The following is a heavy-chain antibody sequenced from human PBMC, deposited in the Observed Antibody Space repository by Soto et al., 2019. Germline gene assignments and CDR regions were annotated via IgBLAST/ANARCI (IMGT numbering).Heavy chain of an antibody. CDR2: ISSDGTTK. CDR3: AKMPNTMIVVVTPRWFDP. V-gene: IGHV3-30*18. CDR1: GIDLENYG. Sequence: PGGSLRLSCVASGIDLENYGIHWVRQAPGEGLEWVAVISSDGTTKSYIDSVKGRFTISRDNSKNTLYLQMNSLRAEDTAVYYCAKMPNTMIVVVTPRWFDPWGQGTLVTVSS. J-gene: IGHJ5*02. D-gene: IGHD3-22*01.